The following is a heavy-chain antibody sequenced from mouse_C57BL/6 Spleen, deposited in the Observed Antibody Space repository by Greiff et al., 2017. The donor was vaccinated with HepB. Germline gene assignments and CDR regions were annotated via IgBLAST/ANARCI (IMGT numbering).Heavy chain of an antibody. CDR3: ARDRITTVVAPYFDY. CDR1: GFTFSSYA. Sequence: DVKLVESGGGLVKPGGSLKLSCAASGFTFSSYAMSWVRQTPEKRLEWVATISDGGSYTYYPDNVKGRFTISRDNAKNNLYLQMSHLKSEDTAMYYCARDRITTVVAPYFDYWGQGTTLTVSS. V-gene: IGHV5-4*01. CDR2: ISDGGSYT. D-gene: IGHD1-1*01. J-gene: IGHJ2*01.